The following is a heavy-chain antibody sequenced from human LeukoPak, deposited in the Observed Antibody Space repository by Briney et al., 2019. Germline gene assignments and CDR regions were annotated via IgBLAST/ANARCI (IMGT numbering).Heavy chain of an antibody. J-gene: IGHJ4*02. CDR2: INHSGST. D-gene: IGHD3-22*01. CDR3: ARALYYYDSSGYPLFDY. V-gene: IGHV4-34*01. CDR1: GGSFSGYY. Sequence: SETLSLTCAVYGGSFSGYYWSWIRQPPGKGLGWIGEINHSGSTNYNPSLKSRVTISVDTSKNQFSLKLSSVTAADTAVYYCARALYYYDSSGYPLFDYWGQGTLVTVSS.